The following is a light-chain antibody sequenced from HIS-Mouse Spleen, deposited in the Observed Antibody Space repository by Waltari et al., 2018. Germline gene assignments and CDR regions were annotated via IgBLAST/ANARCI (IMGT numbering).Light chain of an antibody. CDR2: GKN. Sequence: SSELTQDPAVSVALGQTVRITCQGDSLRSYYASWYQQKPGQAPELVIYGKNNRPSGIPERFSGSSSGTTVTLTISGVQAEDEADYYCQSADSSGTYVFGTGTKVTVL. V-gene: IGLV3-19*01. CDR1: SLRSYY. J-gene: IGLJ1*01. CDR3: QSADSSGTYV.